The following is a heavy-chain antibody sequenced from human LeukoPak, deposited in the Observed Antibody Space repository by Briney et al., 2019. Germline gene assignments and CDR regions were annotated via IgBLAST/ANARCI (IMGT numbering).Heavy chain of an antibody. CDR2: IYYSGST. V-gene: IGHV4-59*01. Sequence: SETLSLTCTVSGGSISSYYWSWIRQPPGKGLEWIGYIYYSGSTNYNPSLKSRVTISVDTSKNQFSLKLSSVTAADTAVYYCARVDLPSGRYKDWYFDLWGRGTLVTVSS. D-gene: IGHD6-19*01. J-gene: IGHJ2*01. CDR3: ARVDLPSGRYKDWYFDL. CDR1: GGSISSYY.